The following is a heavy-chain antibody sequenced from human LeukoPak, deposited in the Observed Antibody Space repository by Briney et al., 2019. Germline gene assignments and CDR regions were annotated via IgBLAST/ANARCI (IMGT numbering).Heavy chain of an antibody. J-gene: IGHJ4*02. V-gene: IGHV1-69*13. CDR2: IIPIFGTA. CDR1: GYTFTSYG. CDR3: ARGRFEQQLVRLYYFDY. Sequence: ASVKVSCKASGYTFTSYGISWVRQAPGQGLEWMGGIIPIFGTANYAQKFQGRITITADESTSTAYMELGSLRSEDTAVYYCARGRFEQQLVRLYYFDYWGQGTLVTVSS. D-gene: IGHD6-13*01.